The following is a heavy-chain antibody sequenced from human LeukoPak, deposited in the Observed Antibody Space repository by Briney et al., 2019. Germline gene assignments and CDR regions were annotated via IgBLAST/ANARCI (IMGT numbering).Heavy chain of an antibody. D-gene: IGHD1-26*01. Sequence: GGSLRLSCAASGFTLRSYTMNWVRQAPGKGLEWVSSIGISSNKIYYADSVKGRFIISRDNSKNTLYLQMNSLRAEDTAVFYCAKDMGATQYFQHWGQGTLVTVSS. V-gene: IGHV3-21*01. J-gene: IGHJ1*01. CDR1: GFTLRSYT. CDR2: IGISSNKI. CDR3: AKDMGATQYFQH.